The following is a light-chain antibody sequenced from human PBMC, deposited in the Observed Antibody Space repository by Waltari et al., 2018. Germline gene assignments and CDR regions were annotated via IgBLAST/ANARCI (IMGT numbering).Light chain of an antibody. CDR1: QGLNGY. V-gene: IGKV1-12*01. Sequence: DIQVTQSPSSVSAFVGDTVTISCRASQGLNGYLAWYQERPGKAPKLLIHAATNLESGVPSRFSGIGFGTDFTLTIASLQPEDFATYFCQQTHSFPITFGQGTRLEMK. J-gene: IGKJ5*01. CDR3: QQTHSFPIT. CDR2: AAT.